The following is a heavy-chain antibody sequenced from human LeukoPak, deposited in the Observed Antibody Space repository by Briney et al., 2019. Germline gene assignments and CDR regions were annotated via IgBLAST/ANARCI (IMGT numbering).Heavy chain of an antibody. CDR2: VYYSGDT. Sequence: SETLSLTCTVSGGSISGPYWSWIRQPPGKGLEWIAYVYYSGDTNYNPSLKSRAAISLDTSKNQFSLTVTSVTAADTAIYYCARHTYARPFDFWGQGTLVTVSS. CDR3: ARHTYARPFDF. CDR1: GGSISGPY. D-gene: IGHD6-6*01. V-gene: IGHV4-59*08. J-gene: IGHJ4*02.